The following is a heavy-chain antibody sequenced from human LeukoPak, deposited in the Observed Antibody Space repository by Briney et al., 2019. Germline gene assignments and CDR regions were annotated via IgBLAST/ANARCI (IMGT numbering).Heavy chain of an antibody. CDR3: ARDLDGSSGCDY. CDR2: MNPNSGGT. J-gene: IGHJ4*02. D-gene: IGHD6-13*01. V-gene: IGHV1-2*02. CDR1: VYTFTGYY. Sequence: ASVKVSCTASVYTFTGYYMHWVRQAPGQGLEWMGGMNPNSGGTNYAQKFQGRVIMTRDTSISTAYIEPSRLRSDDTAVYYCARDLDGSSGCDYWGQGTLVTVSS.